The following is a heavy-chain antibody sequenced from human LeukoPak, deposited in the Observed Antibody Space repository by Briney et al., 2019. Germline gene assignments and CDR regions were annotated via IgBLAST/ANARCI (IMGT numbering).Heavy chain of an antibody. V-gene: IGHV1-18*04. CDR2: ISAYNGNT. J-gene: IGHJ4*02. CDR1: GYTFTRYG. Sequence: ASVKVSCKASGYTFTRYGISWVRQAPGQGVEWMGWISAYNGNTNYAQKLQGRVTMTTDTSTSTAYMELRSLRSDDTAVYYCARDFYGGYGPDYFDYWGQGTLVTVSS. D-gene: IGHD4-17*01. CDR3: ARDFYGGYGPDYFDY.